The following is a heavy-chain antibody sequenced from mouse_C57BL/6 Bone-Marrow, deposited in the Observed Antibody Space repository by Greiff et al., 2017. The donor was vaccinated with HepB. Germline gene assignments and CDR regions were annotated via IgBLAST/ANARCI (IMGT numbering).Heavy chain of an antibody. CDR2: INPDSSTI. V-gene: IGHV4-1*01. Sequence: EVKLLESGGGLVQPGGSLKLSCAASGIDFSRYWMSWVRRAPGKGLEWIGEINPDSSTINYAPSLKDKFIISRDNAKNTLYLQMSKVRSEDTALYYCASHITTVVAAKDYWGQGTSVTVSS. J-gene: IGHJ4*01. CDR3: ASHITTVVAAKDY. D-gene: IGHD1-1*01. CDR1: GIDFSRYW.